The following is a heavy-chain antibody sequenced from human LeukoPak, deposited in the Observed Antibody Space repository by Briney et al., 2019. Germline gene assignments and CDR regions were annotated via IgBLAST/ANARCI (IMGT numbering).Heavy chain of an antibody. CDR1: GFTFSSYG. CDR3: AKGIGSNGWYDAFDI. V-gene: IGHV3-23*01. CDR2: ISGSGGST. Sequence: GSLRLSCAASGFTFSSYGMNWVRQAPGKGLEWVSLISGSGGSTYYADSVKGRFTISRDNSKNTLYLQMNSLRADDTAVYYCAKGIGSNGWYDAFDIWGQGTLITVSS. D-gene: IGHD6-19*01. J-gene: IGHJ3*02.